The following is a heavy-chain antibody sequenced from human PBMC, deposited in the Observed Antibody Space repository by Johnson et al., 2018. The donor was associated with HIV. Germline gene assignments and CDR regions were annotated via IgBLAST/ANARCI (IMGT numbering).Heavy chain of an antibody. CDR3: ARGIECLDAFDI. D-gene: IGHD2/OR15-2a*01. CDR2: IKQDGSEK. V-gene: IGHV3-7*01. Sequence: VQLVESGGGVVQPGRSLRLSCAASGFTFSSYAMHWVRQAPGKGLEWVANIKQDGSEKYYVDSVKGRFTISRDNAKNSLYLQMNSLRAEDTAVYYCARGIECLDAFDIWGQGTMVTVSS. CDR1: GFTFSSYA. J-gene: IGHJ3*02.